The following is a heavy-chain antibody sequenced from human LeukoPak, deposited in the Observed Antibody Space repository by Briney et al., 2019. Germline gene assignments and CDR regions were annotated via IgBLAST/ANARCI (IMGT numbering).Heavy chain of an antibody. CDR2: ISSRSTYI. CDR3: ARDDNSWSVDPSDY. D-gene: IGHD6-13*01. Sequence: GGSLRLSCAASGFTFSTYSMDWVRQAPGKGLEWVSSISSRSTYIYYADSVEGRFTISRDNAKNSLYLQMNSLRAEDTAVYYCARDDNSWSVDPSDYWGQGTLVTVSS. J-gene: IGHJ4*02. CDR1: GFTFSTYS. V-gene: IGHV3-21*01.